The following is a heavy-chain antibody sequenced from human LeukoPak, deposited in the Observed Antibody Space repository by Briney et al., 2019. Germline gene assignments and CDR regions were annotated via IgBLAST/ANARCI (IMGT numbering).Heavy chain of an antibody. CDR2: IYYSGST. Sequence: PSETLSLTCTVSGGSISSYYWSWIRQPPGKGLEWIGYIYYSGSTNYNPSLKSRVTISVDTSKNQFSLKLSSVTAADTAVYYCAREGLGYCSSTSCYHGAFDIWGQGTMVTVSS. V-gene: IGHV4-59*01. CDR3: AREGLGYCSSTSCYHGAFDI. CDR1: GGSISSYY. D-gene: IGHD2-2*01. J-gene: IGHJ3*02.